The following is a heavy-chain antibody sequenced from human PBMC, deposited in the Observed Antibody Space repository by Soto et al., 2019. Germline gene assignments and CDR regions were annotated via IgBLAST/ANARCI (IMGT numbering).Heavy chain of an antibody. CDR1: GFTFGDYA. CDR3: TRGNGDYGDYYYYYYMDV. J-gene: IGHJ6*03. V-gene: IGHV3-49*03. D-gene: IGHD4-17*01. CDR2: IRSKAYGGTT. Sequence: GGSLRLSCTASGFTFGDYAMSWFRQAPGKGLEWVGFIRSKAYGGTTEYAASVKGRFTISRDDSKSIAYLQMNSLKTEDTAVYYCTRGNGDYGDYYYYYYMDVWGKGTTVTVSS.